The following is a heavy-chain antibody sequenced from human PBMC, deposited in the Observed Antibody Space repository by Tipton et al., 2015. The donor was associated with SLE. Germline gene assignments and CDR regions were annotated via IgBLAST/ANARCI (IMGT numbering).Heavy chain of an antibody. CDR1: GGSLSDYY. CDR2: INHRGST. V-gene: IGHV4-34*01. J-gene: IGHJ4*02. D-gene: IGHD1-7*01. CDR3: ASQNWNYFY. Sequence: GLVKPSETLSLTCAVYGGSLSDYYWTWIRQPPGKGPEWIGEINHRGSTIYNPSLKSRLTISEDRSKKQFSLRLTSVTAADTALYYCASQNWNYFYWGQGTLVSVSS.